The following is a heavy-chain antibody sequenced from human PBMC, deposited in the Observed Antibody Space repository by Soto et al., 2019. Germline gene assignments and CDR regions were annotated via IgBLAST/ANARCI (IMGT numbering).Heavy chain of an antibody. D-gene: IGHD2-8*01. CDR3: AIMARGIVLLVNAAPAPRPCDR. J-gene: IGHJ5*02. V-gene: IGHV3-23*01. CDR1: GFTFSSYA. Sequence: GGSMRLSCAASGFTFSSYAMSWVRQAPGKGLEWVSAISGSGGSTYYADSVKGRFTISRDNSKNTLYLQMNSLRAEDTAVYYFAIMARGIVLLVNAAPAPRPCDRWRQGAL. CDR2: ISGSGGST.